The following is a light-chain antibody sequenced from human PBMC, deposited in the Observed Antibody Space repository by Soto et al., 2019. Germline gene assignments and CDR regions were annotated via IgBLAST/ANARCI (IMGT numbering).Light chain of an antibody. CDR2: EVS. CDR3: SSYTTSSTLV. V-gene: IGLV2-14*01. J-gene: IGLJ2*01. CDR1: SSDVGGYNY. Sequence: QSALTQPASVSGSPGKSITISCTGTSSDVGGYNYVSWYQQHPGKAPKLLIFEVSNRPSGVSHRFSGSKSGNTASLTISGLQAEDEGDYYCSSYTTSSTLVFGGGTKVTVL.